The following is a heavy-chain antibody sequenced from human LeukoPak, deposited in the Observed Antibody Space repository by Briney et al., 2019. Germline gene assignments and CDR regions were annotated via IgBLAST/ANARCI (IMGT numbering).Heavy chain of an antibody. D-gene: IGHD5-24*01. V-gene: IGHV3-30*03. Sequence: GGSLRLSCAASGFTFSRYDLSWVRQAPGKGLEWVTVVSADGRTQLYSDSVKGRFTISRDNSLNTLHLQMNSLRTEDTAVYYCAREFGHNRWYFDYWGQGALVTVSS. CDR1: GFTFSRYD. CDR2: VSADGRTQ. J-gene: IGHJ4*02. CDR3: AREFGHNRWYFDY.